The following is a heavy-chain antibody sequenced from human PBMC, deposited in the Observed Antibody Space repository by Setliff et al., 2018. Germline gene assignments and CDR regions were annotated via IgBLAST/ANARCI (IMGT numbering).Heavy chain of an antibody. D-gene: IGHD3-22*01. V-gene: IGHV3-15*01. CDR1: EFTFSRYF. Sequence: GSLRLSCVASEFTFSRYFMTWVRQAPGKGLEWVGRVTAGGTTNYAAPVKGRFTISRDDSKDTLYLQLNSLNTEDTAVYYCAADTFDSNAQAFDYWGQGTLVTVSS. CDR3: AADTFDSNAQAFDY. CDR2: VTAGGTT. J-gene: IGHJ4*02.